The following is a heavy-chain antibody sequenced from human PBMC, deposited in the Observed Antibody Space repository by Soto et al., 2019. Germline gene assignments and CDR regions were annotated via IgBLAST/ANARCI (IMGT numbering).Heavy chain of an antibody. CDR2: IFYSGHS. V-gene: IGHV4-59*01. CDR3: ARDWPHYTRTSWFYP. Sequence: PSETLSLTCTVSGASISSYYWSWIRQPPGKGLEGIGYIFYSGHSNYNPSLKSRVTMSLDPSKNQFSLKLSSVTTADTAIYYCARDWPHYTRTSWFYPSGHGSRVTV. D-gene: IGHD2-2*02. CDR1: GASISSYY. J-gene: IGHJ5*02.